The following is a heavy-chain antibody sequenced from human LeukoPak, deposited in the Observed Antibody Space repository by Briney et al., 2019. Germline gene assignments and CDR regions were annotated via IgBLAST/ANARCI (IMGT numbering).Heavy chain of an antibody. J-gene: IGHJ3*02. Sequence: SETLSLTCTVSGGSISSYYWSWIRQPPGKGLEWIGYIYYSGSTNYNPSLKSRVTISVDTSKNQFSLKLSSVAAADTAVYYCARVVDGYNPIDAFDIWGQGTMVTVSS. CDR1: GGSISSYY. D-gene: IGHD5-24*01. CDR2: IYYSGST. CDR3: ARVVDGYNPIDAFDI. V-gene: IGHV4-59*01.